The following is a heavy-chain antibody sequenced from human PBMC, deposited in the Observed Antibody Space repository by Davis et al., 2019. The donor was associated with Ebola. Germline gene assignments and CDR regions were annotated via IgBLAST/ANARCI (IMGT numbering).Heavy chain of an antibody. CDR1: GYTFTGYY. J-gene: IGHJ6*02. CDR2: INAGNGNT. V-gene: IGHV1-3*01. D-gene: IGHD2-15*01. CDR3: ARWSPRIEYYYYGMDV. Sequence: AASVKVSCKASGYTFTGYYMHWVRQAPGQGLEWMGWINAGNGNTKYSQKFQGRVTITRDTSASTAYMELSSLRSEDTAVYYCARWSPRIEYYYYGMDVWGQGTTVTVSS.